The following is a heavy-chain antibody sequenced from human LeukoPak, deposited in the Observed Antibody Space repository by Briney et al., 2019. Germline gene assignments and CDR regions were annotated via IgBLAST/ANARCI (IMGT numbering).Heavy chain of an antibody. CDR2: IYYSGST. CDR3: ASKAAGTVFSYFQN. D-gene: IGHD6-13*01. J-gene: IGHJ1*01. V-gene: IGHV4-61*05. Sequence: PSETLSLTCTVSGGSISSSSYYWGWIRQPPGKGLEWIGYIYYSGSTNYNPSLKSRVTISVDTSKNQFSLKLSSVTAADTAVYYCASKAAGTVFSYFQNWGQGTLVTVSS. CDR1: GGSISSSSYY.